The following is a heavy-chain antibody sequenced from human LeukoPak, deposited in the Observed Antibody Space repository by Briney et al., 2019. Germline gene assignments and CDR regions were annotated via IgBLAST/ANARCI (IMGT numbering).Heavy chain of an antibody. D-gene: IGHD2-15*01. Sequence: LTLYSSAYAFTYNTNRMSRLPPAPGKGLEWVANIKQDGSEKYYVDSVKGRFTISRDNAKNSLYLQMNSLRAEDTAVYYCARSRGSLWGQGTLVTVSS. J-gene: IGHJ4*02. CDR2: IKQDGSEK. CDR1: AFTYNTNR. CDR3: ARSRGSL. V-gene: IGHV3-7*01.